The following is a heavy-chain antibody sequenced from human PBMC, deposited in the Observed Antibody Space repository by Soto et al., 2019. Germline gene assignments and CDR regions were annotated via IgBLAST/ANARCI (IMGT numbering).Heavy chain of an antibody. V-gene: IGHV3-23*01. CDR3: AKSLRGYYDRALDY. Sequence: GGSLRLSCASSGFNFSSYARSWVRQAPGKGLEWVSAISGSGGSTYYADSVKGRFTISRDNSKTTLYLQMNSRRDEDTAVYSCAKSLRGYYDRALDYWGQGTLVTVSS. CDR1: GFNFSSYA. J-gene: IGHJ4*02. CDR2: ISGSGGST. D-gene: IGHD3-3*01.